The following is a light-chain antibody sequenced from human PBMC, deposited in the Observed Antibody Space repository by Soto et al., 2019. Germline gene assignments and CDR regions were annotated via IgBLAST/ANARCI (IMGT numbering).Light chain of an antibody. CDR3: VLYMGSGIGV. V-gene: IGLV8-61*01. J-gene: IGLJ3*02. CDR2: STN. Sequence: QAVVTQEPSFSVSPGGKAHSPFGWGLGSVSTSYSPSWYQQTPGQAPRTLIYSTNTRSSGVPDRFSGSILGNKAALTITGAQADDESDYYCVLYMGSGIGVFGGGTKLTVL. CDR1: LGSVSTSYS.